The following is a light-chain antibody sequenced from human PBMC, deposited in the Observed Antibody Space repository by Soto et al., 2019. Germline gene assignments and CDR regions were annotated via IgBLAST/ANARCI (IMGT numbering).Light chain of an antibody. V-gene: IGKV3-11*01. CDR1: QSISDY. J-gene: IGKJ4*01. Sequence: EIVLTQSPATLSLSPGERATLSCRAGQSISDYLAWYQQRPGQAPRLLIFDASNRATGVPDRFSGGGSGTDFTLIISSLEPEDFAVYYCQQRVIWPPTFGGGTKVEI. CDR2: DAS. CDR3: QQRVIWPPT.